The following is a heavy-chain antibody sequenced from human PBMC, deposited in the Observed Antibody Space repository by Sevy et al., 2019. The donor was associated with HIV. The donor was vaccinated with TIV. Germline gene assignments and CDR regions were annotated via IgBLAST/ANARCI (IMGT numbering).Heavy chain of an antibody. D-gene: IGHD2-21*02. CDR3: ARTGVVVTAFDY. V-gene: IGHV1-2*06. CDR1: GYMFIAYF. CDR2: INPNSGDT. J-gene: IGHJ4*02. Sequence: ASVKVSCKASGYMFIAYFIHWVRQAPGQGLEWMGRINPNSGDTNYAQKFQGRVTMTRDTSINTAYMELSRLRSDDTAVYYCARTGVVVTAFDYWGQGTLVTVSS.